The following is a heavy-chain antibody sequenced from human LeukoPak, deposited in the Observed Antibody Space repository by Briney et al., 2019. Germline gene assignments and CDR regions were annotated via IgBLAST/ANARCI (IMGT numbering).Heavy chain of an antibody. Sequence: GGSLRLSCAASGFTFDDYAMHWVRQAPGKGLEWVSGISWNSGSIGYADSVKGRFTISRDNAKNSLYLQMNSLRAEDMALYYCAKGGDSSSSEGLDYWGQGTLVTVSS. CDR1: GFTFDDYA. J-gene: IGHJ4*02. D-gene: IGHD6-6*01. CDR2: ISWNSGSI. CDR3: AKGGDSSSSEGLDY. V-gene: IGHV3-9*03.